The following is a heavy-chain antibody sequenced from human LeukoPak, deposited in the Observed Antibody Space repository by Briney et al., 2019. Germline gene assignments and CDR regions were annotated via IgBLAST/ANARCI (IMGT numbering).Heavy chain of an antibody. Sequence: ASVKVSCKASGYTFTSYGISWMRQAPGQGLEWMGWISAYNGNTNYAQKLQGRVTMTTDTSTSTAYMELRSLRSDDTAVYYCARETLWFGELSYFDYWGQGTLVTVSS. CDR2: ISAYNGNT. CDR3: ARETLWFGELSYFDY. D-gene: IGHD3-10*01. V-gene: IGHV1-18*01. J-gene: IGHJ4*02. CDR1: GYTFTSYG.